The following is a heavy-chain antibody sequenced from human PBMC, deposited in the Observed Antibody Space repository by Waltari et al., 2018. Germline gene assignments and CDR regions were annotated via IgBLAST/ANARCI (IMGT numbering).Heavy chain of an antibody. J-gene: IGHJ4*02. V-gene: IGHV1-69*10. CDR2: IIPILGIA. CDR3: AREGRWGGYNWNY. D-gene: IGHD5-12*01. Sequence: QVQLVQSGAEVKKPGSSVKVSCKDSGGTFSSYAISGVRQAPGQGLEWMGGIIPILGIANYAQKFQGRVTITADKSTSTAYMELSSLRSEDTAVYYCAREGRWGGYNWNYWGQGTLVTVSS. CDR1: GGTFSSYA.